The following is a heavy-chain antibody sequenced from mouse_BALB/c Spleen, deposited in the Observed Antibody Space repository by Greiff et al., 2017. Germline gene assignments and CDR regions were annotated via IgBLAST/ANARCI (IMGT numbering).Heavy chain of an antibody. CDR2: ISSGGSYT. J-gene: IGHJ4*01. CDR3: ARWRDYDGDAMDY. V-gene: IGHV5-6*01. CDR1: GFTFSSYG. Sequence: EVKVVESGGDLVKPGGSLKLSCAASGFTFSSYGMSWVRQTPDKRLEWVATISSGGSYTYYPDSVKGRFTISRDNAKNTLYLQMISLKSEDTAMYYCARWRDYDGDAMDYWGQGTSVTVSS. D-gene: IGHD2-4*01.